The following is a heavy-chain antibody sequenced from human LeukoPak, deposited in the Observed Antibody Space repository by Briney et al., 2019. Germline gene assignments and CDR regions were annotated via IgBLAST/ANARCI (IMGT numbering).Heavy chain of an antibody. CDR3: AKALSQYSGSYLDY. CDR1: GFTFSSYA. CDR2: ISGSGGST. V-gene: IGHV3-23*01. Sequence: RTGGSLRLSCAASGFTFSSYAMSWVRQAPGKGLEWVSAISGSGGSTYYADSVKGRFTISRDNSKNTLYLQMNSLRAEDTAVYYCAKALSQYSGSYLDYWGQGTPVTVSS. D-gene: IGHD1-26*01. J-gene: IGHJ4*02.